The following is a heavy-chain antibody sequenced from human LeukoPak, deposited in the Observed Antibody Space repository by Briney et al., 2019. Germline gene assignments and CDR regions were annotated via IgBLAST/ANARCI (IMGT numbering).Heavy chain of an antibody. J-gene: IGHJ4*02. V-gene: IGHV3-23*01. CDR1: GFTFRNYA. Sequence: GGSLRLSCAASGFTFRNYAMSWVRQAPGKGLEWVSAISGSGGSTYYADSVKGRFTISRDNSKNTLYLQMNSLRAEDTAVYYCANDSSSYGYFDYWGQGTLVTVSS. CDR2: ISGSGGST. CDR3: ANDSSSYGYFDY. D-gene: IGHD6-13*01.